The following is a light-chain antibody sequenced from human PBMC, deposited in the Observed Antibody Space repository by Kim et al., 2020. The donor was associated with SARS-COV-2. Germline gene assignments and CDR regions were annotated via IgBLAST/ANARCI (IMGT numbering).Light chain of an antibody. CDR2: AAS. CDR3: QQFSSPART. Sequence: PGERATLSCRASQSIALSYLAWYQQIPGQAPRLIIYAASRRATGIPDRFSGRGSGTDFTLTISRLAPEDFAVYYCQQFSSPARTFGQGTKV. V-gene: IGKV3-20*01. J-gene: IGKJ1*01. CDR1: QSIALSY.